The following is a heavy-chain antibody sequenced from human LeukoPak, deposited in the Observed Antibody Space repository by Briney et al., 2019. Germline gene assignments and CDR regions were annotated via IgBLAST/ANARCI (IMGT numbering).Heavy chain of an antibody. V-gene: IGHV4-34*01. D-gene: IGHD3-22*01. J-gene: IGHJ6*02. CDR2: IDHSGST. Sequence: SETLSLTCAVHVGPFSGYYWSWVRQPPGKGLEWIAEIDHSGSTNYNSSLKSRVTISVDTSNSQFSLKLNSVTAADTAVYYCDTKTSLTYYYNRREVFGLDVWGQGTTVTVSS. CDR3: DTKTSLTYYYNRREVFGLDV. CDR1: VGPFSGYY.